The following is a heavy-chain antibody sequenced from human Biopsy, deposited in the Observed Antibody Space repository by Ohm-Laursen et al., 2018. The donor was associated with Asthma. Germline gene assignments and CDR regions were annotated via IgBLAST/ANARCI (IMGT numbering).Heavy chain of an antibody. D-gene: IGHD2-15*01. Sequence: SDTLSRTCTVSGVSIRGYNWTWIPPPPGKELEWIGNIHYSGSTYSNPSVKSRVTISVDTSKKQISLRLSSVTAADTAVYYCAGFCSGGNCPDHWGQGTLVTVSS. J-gene: IGHJ4*02. CDR2: IHYSGST. V-gene: IGHV4-59*13. CDR3: AGFCSGGNCPDH. CDR1: GVSIRGYN.